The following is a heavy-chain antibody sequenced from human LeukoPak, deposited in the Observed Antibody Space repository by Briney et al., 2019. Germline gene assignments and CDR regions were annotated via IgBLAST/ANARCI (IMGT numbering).Heavy chain of an antibody. CDR3: AREIAVAGTRYFDY. Sequence: SVKVSCKASGGTSSSYAISWVRQAPGQGLEWMGGIIPIFGTANYAQKFQGRVTITADESTSTAYMELSSLRSEDTAVYYCAREIAVAGTRYFDYWGQGTLVTVSS. CDR1: GGTSSSYA. D-gene: IGHD6-19*01. V-gene: IGHV1-69*13. CDR2: IIPIFGTA. J-gene: IGHJ4*02.